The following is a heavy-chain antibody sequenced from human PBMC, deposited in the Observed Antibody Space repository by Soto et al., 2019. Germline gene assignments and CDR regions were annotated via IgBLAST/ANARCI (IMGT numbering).Heavy chain of an antibody. Sequence: GASVKVSCKASGYTFTGYYIHWVRQAPGQGLEWMGCIDPNSGGTNYAQNFQGRVTMTRDTSISTAYMELSSLRSEDTAMYYCARGLRYCTNGVCYEIFDYWGQGTLVTVYS. J-gene: IGHJ4*02. CDR2: IDPNSGGT. D-gene: IGHD2-8*01. CDR1: GYTFTGYY. CDR3: ARGLRYCTNGVCYEIFDY. V-gene: IGHV1-2*02.